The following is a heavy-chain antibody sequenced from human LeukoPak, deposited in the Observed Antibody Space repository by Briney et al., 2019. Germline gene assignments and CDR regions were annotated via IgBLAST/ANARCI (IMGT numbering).Heavy chain of an antibody. Sequence: GGSLRLSCAASGFSFNSYWMSWVRQAPGTGLEWVANIRQEGSERYYADSVKGRFTISRDNSKNTLYLQMNSLRAEDTAVYYCAKDRSRLLDFGKLFDYWGQGTLVTVSS. CDR3: AKDRSRLLDFGKLFDY. CDR2: IRQEGSER. D-gene: IGHD3-10*01. V-gene: IGHV3-7*01. J-gene: IGHJ4*02. CDR1: GFSFNSYW.